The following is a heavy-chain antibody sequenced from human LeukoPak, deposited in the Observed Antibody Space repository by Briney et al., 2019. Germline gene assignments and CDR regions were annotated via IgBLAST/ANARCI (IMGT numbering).Heavy chain of an antibody. J-gene: IGHJ3*02. CDR2: IYPPDSDT. D-gene: IGHD3-10*01. CDR1: GYIFTTYW. CDR3: VRITEFWAFDI. V-gene: IGHV5-51*01. Sequence: GESLKISCKASGYIFTTYWIGWVRQMPGKGLEWMGIIYPPDSDTTYSPSFRGQVTISADKSISTAYLQWSSLKASDTAMYYRVRITEFWAFDIWGQATMVTVSS.